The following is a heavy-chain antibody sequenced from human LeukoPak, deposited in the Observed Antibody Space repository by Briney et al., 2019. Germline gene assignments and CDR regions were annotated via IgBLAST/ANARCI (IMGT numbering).Heavy chain of an antibody. D-gene: IGHD3/OR15-3a*01. Sequence: SETLSLTCTVSGYSISSGYYWGWIRQPPGKGLEWIGSIYHSGSTYYNPSLKSRVTISVDTSKNQFSLKLSSVTAADTAVYYCARLWTSASYYFDYWGQGTLVTVSS. CDR2: IYHSGST. CDR3: ARLWTSASYYFDY. J-gene: IGHJ4*02. CDR1: GYSISSGYY. V-gene: IGHV4-38-2*02.